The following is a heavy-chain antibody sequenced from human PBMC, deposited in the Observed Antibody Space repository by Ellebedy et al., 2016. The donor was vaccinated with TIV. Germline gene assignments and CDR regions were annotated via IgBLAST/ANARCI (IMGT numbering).Heavy chain of an antibody. D-gene: IGHD6-13*01. Sequence: GGSLRLXXAASGFTFSTYWMTWVRQAPGKGLEWISYISGSATHINYADSVKGRFTVSRDNAKNSLYLQMNSLRDEDTPEYYCARVAVIAAAGTYDHWGQGTLVTVSS. CDR3: ARVAVIAAAGTYDH. V-gene: IGHV3-21*05. CDR1: GFTFSTYW. CDR2: ISGSATHI. J-gene: IGHJ4*02.